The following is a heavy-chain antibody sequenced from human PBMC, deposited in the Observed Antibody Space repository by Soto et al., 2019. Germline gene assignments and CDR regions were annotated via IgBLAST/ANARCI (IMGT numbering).Heavy chain of an antibody. CDR2: ISYDGSNK. J-gene: IGHJ5*02. Sequence: HPGGSLSLSCAASGVTFSSYAMHWVRQAPGKGLEWVAVISYDGSNKYYADSVKGRFTISRDNSKNTLYLQMNSLRAEDTAVYYCARAAGGYCSSTSCYSHWFDPWGQGTLVTVSS. D-gene: IGHD2-2*02. CDR1: GVTFSSYA. CDR3: ARAAGGYCSSTSCYSHWFDP. V-gene: IGHV3-30-3*01.